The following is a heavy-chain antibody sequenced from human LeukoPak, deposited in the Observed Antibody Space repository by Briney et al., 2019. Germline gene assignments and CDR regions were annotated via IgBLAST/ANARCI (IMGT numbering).Heavy chain of an antibody. V-gene: IGHV3-30*18. CDR1: GFTFSSYG. CDR3: AKDLFEYYYDSSGSESDY. Sequence: GGSLRLSCAASGFTFSSYGMHWVRQAPGKGLEWVAVISYDGSNKYYADSVKGRFTISRDNSKNTLYLQMNSLRAEDTAVYYCAKDLFEYYYDSSGSESDYWGQGTLVTVSS. CDR2: ISYDGSNK. J-gene: IGHJ4*02. D-gene: IGHD3-22*01.